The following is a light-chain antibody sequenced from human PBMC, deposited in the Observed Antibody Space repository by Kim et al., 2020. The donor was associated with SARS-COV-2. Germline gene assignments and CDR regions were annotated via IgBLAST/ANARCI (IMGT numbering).Light chain of an antibody. CDR3: SSYAGTTYYA. Sequence: GQSATITCTGTSSDVGGYEFVSWYQQHPGKAPKLMIYAVNKRPSGVPDRFSGSKSGNTASLTVSGLQAEDEADYYCSSYAGTTYYAFGTGTKVTVL. CDR2: AVN. V-gene: IGLV2-8*01. CDR1: SSDVGGYEF. J-gene: IGLJ1*01.